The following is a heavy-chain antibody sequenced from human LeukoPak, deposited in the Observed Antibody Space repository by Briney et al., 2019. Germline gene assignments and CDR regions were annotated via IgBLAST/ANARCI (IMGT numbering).Heavy chain of an antibody. V-gene: IGHV4-30-4*07. J-gene: IGHJ4*02. CDR1: GGSVSSSGYS. Sequence: SQTLSLTCAVSGGSVSSSGYSWIWIRQPPGKGLEWVTYIYYNGNIHSNPSLKSRVAISLDTSKNHFSLRLSSVTAADTAMYYCARGTLYSGWSYYFDYWGQGSQVTVSS. CDR3: ARGTLYSGWSYYFDY. CDR2: IYYNGNI. D-gene: IGHD6-19*01.